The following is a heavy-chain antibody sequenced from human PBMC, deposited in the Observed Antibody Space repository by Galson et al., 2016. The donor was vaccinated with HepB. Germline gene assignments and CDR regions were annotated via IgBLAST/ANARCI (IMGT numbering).Heavy chain of an antibody. CDR2: IKPDGREI. CDR1: GFSFSRHS. D-gene: IGHD3-22*01. V-gene: IGHV3-7*03. J-gene: IGHJ4*02. CDR3: ARVFSYDRRDYYRHFDS. Sequence: SLRLSCAASGFSFSRHSMNWVRQAPGKGPEWVAVIKPDGREIQYVDSVKGRFTISRDDGKNSLYLQMNTLRAEDTAVYYCARVFSYDRRDYYRHFDSWGRGTLVTVSS.